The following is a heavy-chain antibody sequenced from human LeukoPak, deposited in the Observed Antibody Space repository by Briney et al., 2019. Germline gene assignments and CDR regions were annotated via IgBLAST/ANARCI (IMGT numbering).Heavy chain of an antibody. V-gene: IGHV4-39*07. D-gene: IGHD4-17*01. J-gene: IGHJ3*02. CDR2: IYYSGST. CDR1: GGSISSSSYY. Sequence: SETLSLTCTVSGGSISSSSYYWGWIRQPPGKGLEWIGSIYYSGSTYYNPSLKSRVTISVDTSKNQFSLKLSSVTAADTAVYYCARPPTTGDAFDIWGQGTMVTVSS. CDR3: ARPPTTGDAFDI.